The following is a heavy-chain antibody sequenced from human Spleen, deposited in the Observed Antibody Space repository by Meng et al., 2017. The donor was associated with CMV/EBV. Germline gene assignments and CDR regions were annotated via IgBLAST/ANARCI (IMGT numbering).Heavy chain of an antibody. D-gene: IGHD2-2*02. Sequence: SVKVSCKASGYTFTGYYMHWVRQAPGQGLEWVGGIIPLFGIANYAQKFQGRVTITTDESTSTAYMSLSSLRSEDTAVYYCARDRTGDCSSTSCYNFYYYYGMDVWGQGTTVTVSS. V-gene: IGHV1-69*05. J-gene: IGHJ6*02. CDR2: IIPLFGIA. CDR3: ARDRTGDCSSTSCYNFYYYYGMDV. CDR1: GYTFTGYY.